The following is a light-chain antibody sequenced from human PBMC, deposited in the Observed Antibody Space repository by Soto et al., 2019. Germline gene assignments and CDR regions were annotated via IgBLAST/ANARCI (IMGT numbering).Light chain of an antibody. Sequence: EIVLTQSPATLSLSPGERATLSCRASQSVSSLLAWYQQKPGQAPRLLIYDASSRATGIPTRFSGSGSGTDFNLTISSLEPEDYAVYYCQQRSNWPLTCGGGTKVDIK. V-gene: IGKV3-11*01. CDR3: QQRSNWPLT. CDR2: DAS. CDR1: QSVSSL. J-gene: IGKJ4*01.